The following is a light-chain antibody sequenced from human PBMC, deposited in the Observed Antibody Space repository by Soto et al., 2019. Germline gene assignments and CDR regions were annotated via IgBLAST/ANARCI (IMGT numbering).Light chain of an antibody. CDR1: SSDVGGYDY. Sequence: QSALTQPASVSGSPGQSITISCTGTSSDVGGYDYVSWYQQHPGKAPKLMIYDVTHRPSGVSNRFSGSKSGNTASLTISGLQAEDEADYYCSAYTSSNTLGVFGTGTKVTVL. CDR3: SAYTSSNTLGV. J-gene: IGLJ1*01. CDR2: DVT. V-gene: IGLV2-14*03.